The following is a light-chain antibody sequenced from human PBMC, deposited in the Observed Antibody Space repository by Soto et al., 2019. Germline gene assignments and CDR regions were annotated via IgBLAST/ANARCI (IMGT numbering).Light chain of an antibody. J-gene: IGKJ5*01. CDR1: ENIYTN. CDR2: GAS. V-gene: IGKV3-15*01. Sequence: LKMPQSPATHSVATHEDARHSFRASENIYTNLAWYQQKPGQAPRLLFYGASTRATVLPARFSGTGSGTEFTLTINSLQAEDSAVYYCQQYYNWPRTFGQGTRLEIK. CDR3: QQYYNWPRT.